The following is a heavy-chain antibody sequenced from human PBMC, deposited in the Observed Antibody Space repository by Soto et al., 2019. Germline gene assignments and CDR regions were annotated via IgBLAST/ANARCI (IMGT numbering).Heavy chain of an antibody. CDR3: ASEPSGYNWNDNWFDP. D-gene: IGHD1-1*01. CDR1: GFTFSSYE. Sequence: GGSLRLSCAASGFTFSSYEMNWVRQAPGKGLEWVSYISSSGSTIYYADSVKGRFTISRDNAKNSLYLQMNSLRAEDTAVYYCASEPSGYNWNDNWFDPWGQGTLVTVSS. J-gene: IGHJ5*02. CDR2: ISSSGSTI. V-gene: IGHV3-48*03.